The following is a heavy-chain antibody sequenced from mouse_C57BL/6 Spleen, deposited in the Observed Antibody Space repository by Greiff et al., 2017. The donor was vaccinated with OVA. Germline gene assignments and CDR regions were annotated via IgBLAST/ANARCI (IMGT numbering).Heavy chain of an antibody. D-gene: IGHD1-1*01. V-gene: IGHV10-1*01. J-gene: IGHJ4*01. CDR3: VRQGGYYYGAMDY. CDR1: GFSFNTYA. Sequence: EVQLQESGGGLVQPKGSLKLSCAASGFSFNTYAMNWVRQAPGKGLEWVARIRSKSNNYATYYADSVKDRFTISRDDSESMLYLQMNNLKTEDTAMYYCVRQGGYYYGAMDYWGQGTSVTVSS. CDR2: IRSKSNNYAT.